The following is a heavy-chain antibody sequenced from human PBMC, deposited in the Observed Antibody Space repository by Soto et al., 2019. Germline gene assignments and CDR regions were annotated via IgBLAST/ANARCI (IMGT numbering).Heavy chain of an antibody. CDR1: GGTFSSYA. J-gene: IGHJ6*02. D-gene: IGHD6-19*01. V-gene: IGHV1-69*13. Sequence: WASVKVSCKASGGTFSSYAISWVRQAPGQGLEWMGGIIPIFGTANYAQKFQGRVTITADESTSTAYMELSSLRSEDTAVYYCAGDEGGGVAGILSSYGMDVWGQGTTVTVSS. CDR2: IIPIFGTA. CDR3: AGDEGGGVAGILSSYGMDV.